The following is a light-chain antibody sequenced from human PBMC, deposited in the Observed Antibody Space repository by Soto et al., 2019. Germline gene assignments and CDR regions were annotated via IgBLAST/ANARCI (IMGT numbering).Light chain of an antibody. CDR1: ISNIGSSS. CDR2: ENN. J-gene: IGLJ2*01. CDR3: ATWDDSLSGPV. V-gene: IGLV1-47*01. Sequence: QSVLRQPPSASGTPGQSVTISCSGSISNIGSSSVYWYQQLPGTAPKVFIYENNRRPSGVPDRFSGSKSGTSASLAISGLRSEDEADYYCATWDDSLSGPVFGGGTKLTVL.